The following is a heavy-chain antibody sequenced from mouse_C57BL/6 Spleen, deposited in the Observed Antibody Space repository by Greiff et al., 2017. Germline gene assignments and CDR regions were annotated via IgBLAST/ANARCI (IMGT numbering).Heavy chain of an antibody. V-gene: IGHV1-81*01. J-gene: IGHJ4*01. D-gene: IGHD2-12*01. Sequence: QVQLQQSGAELARPGASVKLSCKASGYTFTSYGISWVKQRTGQGLEWIGEIYPRSGNTYYNEKFKGKATLTADKSSCTAYMELRSLTSEDSAVYFCARMGYSPLAMDYWGQGTSVTVSS. CDR3: ARMGYSPLAMDY. CDR2: IYPRSGNT. CDR1: GYTFTSYG.